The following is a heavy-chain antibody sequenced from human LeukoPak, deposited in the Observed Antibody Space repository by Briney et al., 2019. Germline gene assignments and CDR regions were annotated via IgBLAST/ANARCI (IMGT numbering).Heavy chain of an antibody. V-gene: IGHV3-23*01. J-gene: IGHJ4*02. D-gene: IGHD3-10*01. CDR1: GFTFSSYA. CDR3: ARGHYYGSGRFDY. Sequence: GGSLRLSCAASGFTFSSYAMTWVRQAPGKGLEWVSAILGSGGSTYYADSVKGRFTISRDNSKNTLYLQMNSLRAEDTAVYYCARGHYYGSGRFDYWGQGTLVTVSS. CDR2: ILGSGGST.